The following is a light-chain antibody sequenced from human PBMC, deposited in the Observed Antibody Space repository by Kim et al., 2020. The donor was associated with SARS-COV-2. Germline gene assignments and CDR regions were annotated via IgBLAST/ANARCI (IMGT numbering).Light chain of an antibody. Sequence: LGQTVRITCQGDSLRSYYASWYQQEPGQAPVLVIYGKNNRPSGIPDRFSGSSSGNTASLTITGAQAEDEADYYCNSRDSSGNHLDVFGTGTKVTVL. J-gene: IGLJ1*01. CDR2: GKN. CDR1: SLRSYY. V-gene: IGLV3-19*01. CDR3: NSRDSSGNHLDV.